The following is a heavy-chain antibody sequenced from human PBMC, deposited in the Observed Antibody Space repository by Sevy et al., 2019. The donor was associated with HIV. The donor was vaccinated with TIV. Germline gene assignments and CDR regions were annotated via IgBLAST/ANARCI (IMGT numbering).Heavy chain of an antibody. J-gene: IGHJ4*02. CDR2: ISSSGSTI. Sequence: RGGSLRLSCAASGFTFSDYYMSWIRQAPGKGLEWVSYISSSGSTIYYAVSVKGRFTISRDNAKNSLYLKMNSLRAEDTAVYYCARAAYFDRLCLDYWGQGTLVTVSS. CDR1: GFTFSDYY. D-gene: IGHD3-9*01. CDR3: ARAAYFDRLCLDY. V-gene: IGHV3-11*01.